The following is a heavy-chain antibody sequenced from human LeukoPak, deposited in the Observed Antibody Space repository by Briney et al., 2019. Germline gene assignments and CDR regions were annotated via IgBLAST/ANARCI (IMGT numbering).Heavy chain of an antibody. CDR2: ISWDGGST. CDR1: GFTFDDYA. V-gene: IGHV3-43D*03. D-gene: IGHD3-3*01. Sequence: GGSLRLSCAASGFTFDDYAMHWVRQAPGKGLEWVSLISWDGGSTYYADSVKGRFTISRDNSKNSLYLQMNSLRAEDTALYYCAKGVRYYYYMDVWGKGTTVTVSS. CDR3: AKGVRYYYYMDV. J-gene: IGHJ6*03.